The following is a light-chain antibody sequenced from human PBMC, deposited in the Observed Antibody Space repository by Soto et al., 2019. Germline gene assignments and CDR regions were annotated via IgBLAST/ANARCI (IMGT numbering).Light chain of an antibody. CDR3: QQYNNWPYT. Sequence: EIVMTQSPATLSVSPGGSATLSCRASQHVSSNFAWYRQKPGQAPTLLIYRASTRATGIPARFSGSGSGTEFTRAISSLQSEDFAVYYCQQYNNWPYTFGQGTKLEIK. J-gene: IGKJ2*01. CDR1: QHVSSN. CDR2: RAS. V-gene: IGKV3-15*01.